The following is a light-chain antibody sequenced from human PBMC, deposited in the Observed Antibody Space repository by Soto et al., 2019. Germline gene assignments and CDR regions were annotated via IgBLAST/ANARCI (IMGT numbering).Light chain of an antibody. V-gene: IGKV1-5*01. CDR2: DAS. J-gene: IGKJ1*01. CDR1: QSISSW. Sequence: IQITPAPSTLSASVGDRVTITCRASQSISSWLAWYQQKPGKAPKLLIYDASTLESGVPSRFSGSRSGTEFTLTISSLQPDDFATYYCQQYNSYSWTFGQGTKVDIK. CDR3: QQYNSYSWT.